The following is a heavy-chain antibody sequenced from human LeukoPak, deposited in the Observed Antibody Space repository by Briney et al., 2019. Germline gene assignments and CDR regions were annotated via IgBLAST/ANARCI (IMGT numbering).Heavy chain of an antibody. CDR3: ARTPPYDILTGYYLHYRSYFDY. CDR1: GGSISSSSYY. J-gene: IGHJ4*02. D-gene: IGHD3-9*01. Sequence: SETLSLTCTVSGGSISSSSYYWGWIRQPPGKGLEWIGSIYYSGSTYYNPSLKSRVTISVDTSKNQFSLKLSSVTAADTAVYYCARTPPYDILTGYYLHYRSYFDYWGQGTLVTVSS. V-gene: IGHV4-39*01. CDR2: IYYSGST.